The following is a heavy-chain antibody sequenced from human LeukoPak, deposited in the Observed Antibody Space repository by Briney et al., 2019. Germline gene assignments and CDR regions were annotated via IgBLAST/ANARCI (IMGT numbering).Heavy chain of an antibody. J-gene: IGHJ4*02. CDR2: IYFSGNT. D-gene: IGHD6-19*01. Sequence: PSETLSLTCTVSGGSISSSSYYWGWFRHPPGKGREWIGSIYFSGNTYYNPSLKSRVNISVDTSKNQFSLKLSSVTAADTAVYYCARQRYSSGWYIDCWGQGTLVTVSS. CDR1: GGSISSSSYY. V-gene: IGHV4-39*01. CDR3: ARQRYSSGWYIDC.